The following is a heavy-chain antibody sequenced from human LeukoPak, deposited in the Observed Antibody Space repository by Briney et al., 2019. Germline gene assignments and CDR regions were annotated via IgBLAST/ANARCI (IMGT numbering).Heavy chain of an antibody. D-gene: IGHD5-12*01. J-gene: IGHJ5*02. V-gene: IGHV3-7*01. CDR2: MKPDASEI. CDR3: ARVLGYGWFDP. Sequence: GGSLGLSCAASGFTFSSYFMGWVRQAPGKGLEWVANMKPDASEIYYVDSVKGRFTISRDNAKNSLYLQMNSLRAEDTAVYYCARVLGYGWFDPWGQGTLVTVSS. CDR1: GFTFSSYF.